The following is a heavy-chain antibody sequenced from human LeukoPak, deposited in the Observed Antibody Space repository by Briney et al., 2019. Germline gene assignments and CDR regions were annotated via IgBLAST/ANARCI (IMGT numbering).Heavy chain of an antibody. CDR1: GGSIRSYY. V-gene: IGHV4-59*01. D-gene: IGHD5-12*01. J-gene: IGHJ4*02. CDR3: ARYDRSGYGFDC. CDR2: IHYSGSS. Sequence: PSETLSLTCTVSGGSIRSYYWSWIRQPPGKGLEWIGYIHYSGSSNYNPSLKSRVTISVDTSKNQFSLKLSSVTAADTAVYYCARYDRSGYGFDCWGQGTLVTVSS.